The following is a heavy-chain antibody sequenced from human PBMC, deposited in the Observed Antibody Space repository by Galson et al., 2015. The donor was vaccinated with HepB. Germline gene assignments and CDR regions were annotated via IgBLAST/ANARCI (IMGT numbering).Heavy chain of an antibody. CDR1: GFSLRTSGVG. J-gene: IGHJ4*02. Sequence: PALVKPTQTLTLTCTFSGFSLRTSGVGVNWIRQPPGEALEWLALIYWDNDKRYSPSLTNRLTITKDTSKNQVVLTMTNMDPVDTATYFCAHTDVATTAFDYWGQGALVTVSS. CDR2: IYWDNDK. V-gene: IGHV2-5*02. CDR3: AHTDVATTAFDY. D-gene: IGHD1-7*01.